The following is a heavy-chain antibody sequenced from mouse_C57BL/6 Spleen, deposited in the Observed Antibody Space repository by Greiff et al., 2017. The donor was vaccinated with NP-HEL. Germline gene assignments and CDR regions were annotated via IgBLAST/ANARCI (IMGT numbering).Heavy chain of an antibody. Sequence: EVQLVESGGGLVKPGGSLKLSCAASGFTFSSYAMSWVRQTPEKRLEWVATISDGGSYTYYPDNVKGRFTISRDHAKNNLYLQMSHLKSEDTAMYYCARDPGSHFDYWGQGTTLTVSS. V-gene: IGHV5-4*01. CDR1: GFTFSSYA. J-gene: IGHJ2*01. CDR3: ARDPGSHFDY. CDR2: ISDGGSYT.